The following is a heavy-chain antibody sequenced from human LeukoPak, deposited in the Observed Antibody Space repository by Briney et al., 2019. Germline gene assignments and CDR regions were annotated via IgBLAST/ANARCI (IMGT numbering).Heavy chain of an antibody. CDR2: IRYDGSNK. CDR1: GFTFSSYG. D-gene: IGHD2-15*01. J-gene: IGHJ4*02. Sequence: GGSLRLSCAASGFTFSSYGMHWVRQAPGKGLEWVAFIRYDGSNKYYADSVKGRFTISRDNSKNTLHLQMNSLRAEDTAVYYCAKKGVVVAATLDYWGQGTLVTVSS. V-gene: IGHV3-30*02. CDR3: AKKGVVVAATLDY.